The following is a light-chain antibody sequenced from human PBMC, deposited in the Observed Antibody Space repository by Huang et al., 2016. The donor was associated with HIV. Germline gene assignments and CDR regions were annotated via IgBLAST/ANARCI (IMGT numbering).Light chain of an antibody. CDR2: GAS. V-gene: IGKV3-15*01. CDR1: QSVSSN. Sequence: EKVMTQSPATLSVSPGERATLSCRASQSVSSNLAWYQQKPGQAPRLLMYGASTRATGIPARFSGSGSGTEFTLPISSLQSEDFAVYYCQQYNNWPWTFGQGTKVEIK. CDR3: QQYNNWPWT. J-gene: IGKJ1*01.